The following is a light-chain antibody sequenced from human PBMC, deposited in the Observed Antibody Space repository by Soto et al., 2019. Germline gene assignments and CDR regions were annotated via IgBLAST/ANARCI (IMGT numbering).Light chain of an antibody. CDR1: QSVSSSS. CDR2: GAS. CDR3: QQYGSSPGT. Sequence: IVSTQSPGTLSLSPGERATLSCRASQSVSSSSLALYQQKPGQAPRLLIYGASSRATGIPDRFSGSGSGTDFTLTISRLEPEDFAVYYCQQYGSSPGTFGQGTKVDI. J-gene: IGKJ1*01. V-gene: IGKV3-20*01.